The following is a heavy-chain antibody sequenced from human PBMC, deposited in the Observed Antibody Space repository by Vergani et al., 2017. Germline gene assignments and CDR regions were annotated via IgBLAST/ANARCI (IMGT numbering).Heavy chain of an antibody. J-gene: IGHJ5*02. CDR1: GFTFSSYA. CDR3: AKEYYYDSSGYPNWFDP. CDR2: ISGSGGST. Sequence: EVQLLESGGGLVQPGGSLRLSCAASGFTFSSYAMSWVRQAPGKGLEWVSAISGSGGSTYYADSVKGRFTISRDNSKNTLYLQMNSLRAEDTAVYYCAKEYYYDSSGYPNWFDPWGQGTLVTVSS. D-gene: IGHD3-22*01. V-gene: IGHV3-23*01.